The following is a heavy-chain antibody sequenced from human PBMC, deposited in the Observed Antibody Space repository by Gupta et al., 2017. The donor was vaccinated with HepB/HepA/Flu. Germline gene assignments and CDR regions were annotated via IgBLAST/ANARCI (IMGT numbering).Heavy chain of an antibody. CDR3: GRWSWSSPSYYRQGWVDS. Sequence: EVQLLESGGGLIQQGGSVRLACAASGFTFRGSVMTWVRQAPGKGLEWVSLIITRGGSTYYADSVKGRFTISRDNSKNTLYLQMNSLRAEDTAVYYCGRWSWSSPSYYRQGWVDSWGQGILVTVSS. CDR1: GFTFRGSV. D-gene: IGHD2-2*01. J-gene: IGHJ4*02. CDR2: IITRGGST. V-gene: IGHV3-23*01.